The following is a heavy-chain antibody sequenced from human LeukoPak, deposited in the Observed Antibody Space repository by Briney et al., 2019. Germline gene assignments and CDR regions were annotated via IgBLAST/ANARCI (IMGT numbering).Heavy chain of an antibody. Sequence: KPSETLSLTCAVYGGSFSGYYWSWIRQPPGKGLEWIGEINHSGSTNYNPSLKSRVTISVDTSKNQFSLKLSSVTAADTAVYYCARGMTTVTTDYFDYWGQGTLVTVSS. CDR3: ARGMTTVTTDYFDY. J-gene: IGHJ4*02. CDR2: INHSGST. D-gene: IGHD4-11*01. CDR1: GGSFSGYY. V-gene: IGHV4-34*01.